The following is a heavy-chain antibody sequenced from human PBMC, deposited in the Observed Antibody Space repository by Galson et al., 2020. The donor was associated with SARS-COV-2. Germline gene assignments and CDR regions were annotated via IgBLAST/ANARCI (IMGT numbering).Heavy chain of an antibody. CDR2: ISYDGSNK. Sequence: GESLKISCAASGFTFSSYAMHWVRQAPGKGLEWVAVISYDGSNKYYADSVKGRFTISRDNSKNTLYLQMNSLRAEDTAVYYCATEGHVQYSGYLWTDAFDIWGQGTMVTVSS. V-gene: IGHV3-30*04. CDR1: GFTFSSYA. D-gene: IGHD3-22*01. J-gene: IGHJ3*02. CDR3: ATEGHVQYSGYLWTDAFDI.